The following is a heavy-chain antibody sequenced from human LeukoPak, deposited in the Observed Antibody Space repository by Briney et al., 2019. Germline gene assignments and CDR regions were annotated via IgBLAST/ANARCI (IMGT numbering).Heavy chain of an antibody. D-gene: IGHD6-13*01. CDR1: GFTFSDYY. J-gene: IGHJ4*02. Sequence: GGSLRLSCAASGFTFSDYYMSWIRQAPGKGLEWVSYVSSSGSTIYYADSVKGRFTISRDNAKNSLYLQMNSLRAEDTAVYYCASHVAAAGPVPFDYWGQGTLVTVSS. CDR3: ASHVAAAGPVPFDY. V-gene: IGHV3-11*04. CDR2: VSSSGSTI.